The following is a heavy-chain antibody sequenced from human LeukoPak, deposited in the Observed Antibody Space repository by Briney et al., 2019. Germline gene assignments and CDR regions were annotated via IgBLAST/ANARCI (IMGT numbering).Heavy chain of an antibody. Sequence: GGSLRLSCAASGFTFSSYSMNWVRQAPGKGLEWVSSISSSSSYIYYADSVKGRFTISRDNAKNSLYLQMNSLRVEDTAVYYCARATHPRTLGDNYYLDSWGQGTLLSVSS. CDR1: GFTFSSYS. CDR2: ISSSSSYI. CDR3: ARATHPRTLGDNYYLDS. D-gene: IGHD1-1*01. J-gene: IGHJ4*02. V-gene: IGHV3-21*01.